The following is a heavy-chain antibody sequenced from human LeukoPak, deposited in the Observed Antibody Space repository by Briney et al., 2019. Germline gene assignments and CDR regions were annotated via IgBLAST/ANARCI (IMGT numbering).Heavy chain of an antibody. CDR1: GYTFTGYY. CDR2: INPNSGGT. J-gene: IGHJ4*02. CDR3: ARDQTEQQLGDIDY. D-gene: IGHD6-13*01. V-gene: IGHV1-2*02. Sequence: GASVKVSCKASGYTFTGYYMHLVRQAPGQGLEWMGWINPNSGGTNYAQKFQGRVTMTRDTSISTAYMELSRLRSDDTAVYYCARDQTEQQLGDIDYWGQGTLVTVSS.